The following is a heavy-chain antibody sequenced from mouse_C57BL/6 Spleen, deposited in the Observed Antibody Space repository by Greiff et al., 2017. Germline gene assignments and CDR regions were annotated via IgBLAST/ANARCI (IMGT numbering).Heavy chain of an antibody. D-gene: IGHD2-2*01. V-gene: IGHV2-6-1*01. CDR1: GFSLTSYG. Sequence: QVQLQQSGPGLVAPSQGLSITCTVSGFSLTSYGVHWVRQPPGKGLEWLVVIWSDGSTTYNSALKSRLSISKDNSKSQVFLKMNSLQTDDTAMYYCARQLYYGYDEGGYYAMDYWGQGTSVTVSS. CDR3: ARQLYYGYDEGGYYAMDY. J-gene: IGHJ4*01. CDR2: IWSDGST.